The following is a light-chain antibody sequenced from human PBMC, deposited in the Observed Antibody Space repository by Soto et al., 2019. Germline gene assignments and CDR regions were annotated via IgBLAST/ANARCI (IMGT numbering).Light chain of an antibody. CDR1: QGISNF. Sequence: DIQTTQSPSSLSASVGDRVTITCRASQGISNFLAWYQQKPGKVPKLPIYGSSTLQSGVPSRFSGSGSGTDFTLTISSLQPEDVATYYCQKYNSYSEAFGQGTKVDIK. J-gene: IGKJ1*01. CDR2: GSS. CDR3: QKYNSYSEA. V-gene: IGKV1-27*01.